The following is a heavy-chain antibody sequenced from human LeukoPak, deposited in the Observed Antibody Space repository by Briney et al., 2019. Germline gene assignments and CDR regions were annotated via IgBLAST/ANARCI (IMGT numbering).Heavy chain of an antibody. CDR3: ATDLFELLSFDY. J-gene: IGHJ4*02. CDR1: GGTFSSYA. CDR2: IIPIFGTA. Sequence: ASVKVSCKASGGTFSSYAISWVRQAPGQGLEWMGGIIPIFGTANYAQKFQGRVTMTEDTSTDTAYMELSSLRSEDTAVYYCATDLFELLSFDYWGQGTLVTVSS. D-gene: IGHD1-26*01. V-gene: IGHV1-69*06.